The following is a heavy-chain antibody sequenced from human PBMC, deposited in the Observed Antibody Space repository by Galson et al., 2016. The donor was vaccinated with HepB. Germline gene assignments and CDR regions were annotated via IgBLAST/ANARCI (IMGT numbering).Heavy chain of an antibody. D-gene: IGHD3-22*01. CDR1: GFTFSVYA. J-gene: IGHJ4*02. CDR2: IGGNGGRT. Sequence: CAASGFTFSVYAMHWVRQAPGKGLEYVSSIGGNGGRTYYADSVKGRFTISRDNSKNTLYLQISSLRAEDTAVYYCVKDLTRSSYFYDSSGYYYGDYWGQGTLVTVSS. V-gene: IGHV3-64D*08. CDR3: VKDLTRSSYFYDSSGYYYGDY.